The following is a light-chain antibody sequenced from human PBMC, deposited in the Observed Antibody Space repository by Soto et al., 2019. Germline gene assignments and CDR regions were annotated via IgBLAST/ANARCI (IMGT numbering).Light chain of an antibody. CDR3: QQYGSTPRT. Sequence: LTQFPSTLSFSPGARANLSCRASQNVSSSYLAWYQLKPGQAHRILIYGAYSRAIGIQARFSGSGSGTDFTLIISRLDPEECAVYICQQYGSTPRTVGQGAKVEIK. CDR1: QNVSSSY. V-gene: IGKV3-20*01. CDR2: GAY. J-gene: IGKJ1*01.